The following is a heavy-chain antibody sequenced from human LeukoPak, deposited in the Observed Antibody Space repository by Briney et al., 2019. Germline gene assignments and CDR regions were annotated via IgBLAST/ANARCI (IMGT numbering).Heavy chain of an antibody. J-gene: IGHJ4*02. V-gene: IGHV4-34*01. CDR1: GGSFSGYY. D-gene: IGHD3-10*01. Sequence: SETLSLTCAVYGGSFSGYYWSWIRQPPGKGLEWIGEINHSGSTNYNPSLKSRVTISVDTSKNQFSLKLSSVTAADTAVYYCARGGRKYYGSGSYLGYWGQGTLVTVSS. CDR3: ARGGRKYYGSGSYLGY. CDR2: INHSGST.